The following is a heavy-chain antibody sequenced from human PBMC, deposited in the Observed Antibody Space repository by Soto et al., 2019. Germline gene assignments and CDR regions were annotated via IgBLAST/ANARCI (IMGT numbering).Heavy chain of an antibody. D-gene: IGHD5-12*01. CDR1: GFTFSSYS. V-gene: IGHV3-48*01. Sequence: GGSLRLSCAAPGFTFSSYSMNWVRQAPGKGLEWVSYISSSSSTIYYADSVKGRFTISRDNAKNSLYLQMNSLRAEDTAVYYCARDHRVATIISYYYYGMDVWGQGTTVTVSS. CDR2: ISSSSSTI. J-gene: IGHJ6*02. CDR3: ARDHRVATIISYYYYGMDV.